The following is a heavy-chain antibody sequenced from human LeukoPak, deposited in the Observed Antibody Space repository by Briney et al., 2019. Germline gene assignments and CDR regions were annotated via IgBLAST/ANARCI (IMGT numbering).Heavy chain of an antibody. CDR2: IIPIFGSS. CDR1: GGTFSSSA. D-gene: IGHD4-11*01. J-gene: IGHJ4*02. Sequence: SVKVSCKASGGTFSSSAISWVRQAPGQGLEWLGGIIPIFGSSNYAQNFQDRVTITADESTSTAYMELSSLRSEDTAVYYCARGTTPIEYWGQGTLVTVSS. CDR3: ARGTTPIEY. V-gene: IGHV1-69*13.